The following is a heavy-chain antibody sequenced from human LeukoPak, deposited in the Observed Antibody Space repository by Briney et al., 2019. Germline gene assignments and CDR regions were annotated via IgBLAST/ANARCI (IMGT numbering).Heavy chain of an antibody. J-gene: IGHJ3*01. CDR1: GFTFSPYW. CDR2: IDSDGSST. Sequence: PGGSLRLSCAASGFTFSPYWMHWVRQGPGKGLVWVARIDSDGSSTIYADSVKGRLTISRDNAQNTLYLQVDSLRAEDTAVYYCARGGGDHAFDVWGQGTMVTVSS. V-gene: IGHV3-74*01. D-gene: IGHD2-21*02. CDR3: ARGGGDHAFDV.